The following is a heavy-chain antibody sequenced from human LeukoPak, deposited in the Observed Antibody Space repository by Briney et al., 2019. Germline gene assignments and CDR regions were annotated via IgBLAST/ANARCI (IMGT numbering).Heavy chain of an antibody. CDR3: ARRYCSGGGCYVDY. CDR2: ITSDGSST. J-gene: IGHJ4*02. V-gene: IGHV3-74*01. D-gene: IGHD2-15*01. CDR1: GFTFSSYW. Sequence: GGSLRLSCAASGFTFSSYWMHWVRQAPGKGLVWVSRITSDGSSTTYAGSVKGRFTISRDNAKNTLYLQMNSLGAEDTAVYYCARRYCSGGGCYVDYWGQGTLVTVSS.